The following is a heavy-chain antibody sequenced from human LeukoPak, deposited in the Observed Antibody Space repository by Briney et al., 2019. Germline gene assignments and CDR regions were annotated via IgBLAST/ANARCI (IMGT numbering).Heavy chain of an antibody. J-gene: IGHJ2*01. Sequence: SETLSLTCTVSGGSISSYYWSWIRQPPGKGLEWIGDINESGSTNYNPSLKSRVTISVDTSKNRFSLELSSVTAADTAVYYCARNFDLWGRGTLVTVSS. CDR2: INESGST. V-gene: IGHV4-34*01. CDR1: GGSISSYY. CDR3: ARNFDL.